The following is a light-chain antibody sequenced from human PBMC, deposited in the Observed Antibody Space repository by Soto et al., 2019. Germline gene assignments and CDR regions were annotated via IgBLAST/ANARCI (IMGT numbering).Light chain of an antibody. J-gene: IGKJ2*01. CDR1: QTVSTY. CDR3: QQYGSSPPYT. V-gene: IGKV3-11*01. CDR2: SAS. Sequence: EIVLTQSPAILSLSPGEIATLSCRTNQTVSTYLAWYQHKTGQAPRLLIYSASKRSTGIPARFSGSGSGTDFTLTISSLEPEDFAFYYCQQYGSSPPYTFGQGTKLEIK.